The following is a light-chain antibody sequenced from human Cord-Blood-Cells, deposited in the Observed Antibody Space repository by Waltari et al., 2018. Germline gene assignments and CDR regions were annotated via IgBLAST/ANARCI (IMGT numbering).Light chain of an antibody. CDR2: EGS. Sequence: QSALTQPASVSGSPGQSITISCTGTSSDVGSYNLVSWYQQHPGKAPKLMIYEGSKRPSGVSNRISGSKSGNTASLTISGLQAEDEADYYCCSCAGSSTLVFGGGTKLTVL. CDR1: SSDVGSYNL. V-gene: IGLV2-23*01. J-gene: IGLJ2*01. CDR3: CSCAGSSTLV.